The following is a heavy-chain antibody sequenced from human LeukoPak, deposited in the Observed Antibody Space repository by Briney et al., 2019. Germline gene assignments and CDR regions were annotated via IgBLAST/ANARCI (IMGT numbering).Heavy chain of an antibody. V-gene: IGHV4-59*12. CDR3: ARGLSKLGWLRYPLDY. CDR2: IYYSGST. Sequence: SETLSLTCTVSGGSISSYYWSWIRQPPGKGLEWIGYIYYSGSTNYNPSLKSRVTISVDTSKNQFSLKLSSVTAADTAVYYCARGLSKLGWLRYPLDYWGQGTLVTVSS. J-gene: IGHJ4*02. D-gene: IGHD5-12*01. CDR1: GGSISSYY.